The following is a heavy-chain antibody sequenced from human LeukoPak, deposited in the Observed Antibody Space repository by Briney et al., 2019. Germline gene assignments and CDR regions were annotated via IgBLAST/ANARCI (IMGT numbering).Heavy chain of an antibody. J-gene: IGHJ4*02. Sequence: SETPSPTCAFYGGSLSGYYWGGIRHPPGKGLGWIGEINHSGSTNYNPSLKSRVTISVDTSKNQFSLKLSSVTAADTAVYYCARGGAVAAPFDYWGQGTLVTVSS. CDR2: INHSGST. CDR3: ARGGAVAAPFDY. V-gene: IGHV4-34*01. D-gene: IGHD6-19*01. CDR1: GGSLSGYY.